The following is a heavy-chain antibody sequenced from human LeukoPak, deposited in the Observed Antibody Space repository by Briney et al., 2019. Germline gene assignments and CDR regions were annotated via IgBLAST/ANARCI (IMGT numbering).Heavy chain of an antibody. V-gene: IGHV4-59*08. CDR1: GGSISSYY. J-gene: IGHJ4*02. CDR3: ARVNLYFDFSTGNHYYFDS. CDR2: IYYSGTT. Sequence: SETLSLTCTVSGGSISSYYWSWIRQTPGKGLEWIGYIYYSGTTTYNPSLKSRVTISIDTSTNQFSLQLTSVTAADTAVYYCARVNLYFDFSTGNHYYFDSWGQGTLVIVSS. D-gene: IGHD3-3*01.